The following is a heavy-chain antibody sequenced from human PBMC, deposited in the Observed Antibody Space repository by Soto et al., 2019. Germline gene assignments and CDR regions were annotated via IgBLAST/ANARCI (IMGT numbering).Heavy chain of an antibody. CDR3: ARDRWESYYERYLFDY. J-gene: IGHJ4*02. CDR2: ISYDGSNK. D-gene: IGHD1-26*01. Sequence: ESGGGVVQPGRSLRLSCAASGFTFSNYAIHWVRQAPGKGLEWVAVISYDGSNKNYQESVKGRFTISRDNSKNTLYLQMNSLRAEDTAVYYCARDRWESYYERYLFDYWGQGTLVTVSS. V-gene: IGHV3-30-3*01. CDR1: GFTFSNYA.